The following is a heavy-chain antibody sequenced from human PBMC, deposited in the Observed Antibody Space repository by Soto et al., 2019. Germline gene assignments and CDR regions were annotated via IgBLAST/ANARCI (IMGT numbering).Heavy chain of an antibody. V-gene: IGHV3-64D*09. Sequence: GGSLRLSCSASGFTFSSYAMHWVRQAPGKGLEYVSAISSNGGSTYYADSVKGRFTISRDNSKNTLYLQMSSLRAEDTAVDYCVKGDIVVVPAAMEDYWGQGTLVTVSS. CDR1: GFTFSSYA. CDR2: ISSNGGST. CDR3: VKGDIVVVPAAMEDY. J-gene: IGHJ4*02. D-gene: IGHD2-2*01.